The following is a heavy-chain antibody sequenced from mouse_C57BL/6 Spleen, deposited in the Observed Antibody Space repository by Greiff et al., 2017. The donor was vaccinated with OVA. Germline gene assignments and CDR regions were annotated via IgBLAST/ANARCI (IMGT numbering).Heavy chain of an antibody. CDR2: ISYDGSN. D-gene: IGHD2-5*01. Sequence: VQLKQSGPGLVKPSQSLSLTCSVTGYSITSGYYWNWIRQFPGNKLEWMGYISYDGSNNYNPSLKNRISITRDTSKNQFFLKLNSVTTEDTATYYCARNYYSNAFAYWGQGTLVTVSA. J-gene: IGHJ3*01. CDR3: ARNYYSNAFAY. CDR1: GYSITSGYY. V-gene: IGHV3-6*01.